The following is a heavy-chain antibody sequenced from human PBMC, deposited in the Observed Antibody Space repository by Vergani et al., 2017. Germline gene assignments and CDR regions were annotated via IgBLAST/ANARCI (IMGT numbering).Heavy chain of an antibody. CDR2: ISAYNGNT. CDR3: AIDKVTYYDFWSGYYTXFQH. Sequence: QVQLVQSGAEVKKPGASVKVSCKASGYTFTSYGITWVRQAPGQGLEWMGWISAYNGNTNYAQKLQGRVTMTTDTSTSTAYMELRSLRSDDTAVYYCAIDKVTYYDFWSGYYTXFQHWGQGTLVTVSS. J-gene: IGHJ1*01. CDR1: GYTFTSYG. V-gene: IGHV1-18*04. D-gene: IGHD3-3*01.